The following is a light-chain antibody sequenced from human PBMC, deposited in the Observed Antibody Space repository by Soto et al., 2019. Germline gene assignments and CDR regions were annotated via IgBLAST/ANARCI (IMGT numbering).Light chain of an antibody. CDR2: AAS. V-gene: IGKV1-39*01. CDR1: QSISSY. J-gene: IGKJ2*01. CDR3: QQSYGTPNT. Sequence: DIQMTQSPSSLSASVGDRVIITCRTSQSISSYLNWYQQKPGKAPRLLIYAASSLQSGVPSRFSGDGSGTYFTLTISSLQPEDFATYYCQQSYGTPNTFGQGTKLEIK.